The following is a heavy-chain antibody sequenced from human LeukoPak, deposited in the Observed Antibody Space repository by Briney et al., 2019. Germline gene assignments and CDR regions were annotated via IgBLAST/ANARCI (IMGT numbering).Heavy chain of an antibody. V-gene: IGHV3-23*01. Sequence: GGSLRLSCAASGFTFSSYAMSWVRQAPGKGLEWVSGISGSGDNTYYADSVKGRFTISRDNSKNTLYLRMNSLRADDTAVYYCAKGGLVHRFDPWGQGTLVTVSS. CDR3: AKGGLVHRFDP. CDR1: GFTFSSYA. J-gene: IGHJ5*02. CDR2: ISGSGDNT.